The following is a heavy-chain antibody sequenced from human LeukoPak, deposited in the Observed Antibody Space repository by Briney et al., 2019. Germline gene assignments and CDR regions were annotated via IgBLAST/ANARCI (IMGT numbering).Heavy chain of an antibody. V-gene: IGHV4-59*08. D-gene: IGHD3-3*01. CDR1: GGSISSYY. CDR2: IYYSGST. CDR3: ARGPTYYDFWSGYYH. J-gene: IGHJ5*02. Sequence: PSETLSLTCTVSGGSISSYYWSWIRQPPGKGLEWIGYIYYSGSTNYNPSLKSRVTISVDTSKNQFSLKLSSVTAADTAVYYCARGPTYYDFWSGYYHWGQGTLVTVSS.